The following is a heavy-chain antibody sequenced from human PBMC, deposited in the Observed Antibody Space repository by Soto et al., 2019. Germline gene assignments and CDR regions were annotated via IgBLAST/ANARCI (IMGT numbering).Heavy chain of an antibody. V-gene: IGHV3-21*01. D-gene: IGHD2-21*01. Sequence: EVQLVESGGGLVKPGGSLRLSCAASGFTFSSYSMNWVRQAPGKGLEWVSSISSSSSYIYYADSVKGRFTISRDNAKNSLYLQMNSLRAEDTAVYYCARDIVVMGGFDYWGQGTLVTVSS. J-gene: IGHJ4*02. CDR2: ISSSSSYI. CDR3: ARDIVVMGGFDY. CDR1: GFTFSSYS.